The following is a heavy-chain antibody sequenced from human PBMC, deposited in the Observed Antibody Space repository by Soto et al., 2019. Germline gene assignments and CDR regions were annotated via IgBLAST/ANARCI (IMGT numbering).Heavy chain of an antibody. CDR1: GYIIKNYW. CDR2: IFPDDSDT. J-gene: IGHJ4*02. Sequence: GESLKISCKASGYIIKNYWIGWVRQMPGQGLEWMGIIFPDDSDTRYSPSFQGHVTISVDKPISTAYVQWSSLKASDSAIYYCFRGGVTSRTFDYWGQGTLVTVSS. D-gene: IGHD3-16*01. V-gene: IGHV5-51*04. CDR3: FRGGVTSRTFDY.